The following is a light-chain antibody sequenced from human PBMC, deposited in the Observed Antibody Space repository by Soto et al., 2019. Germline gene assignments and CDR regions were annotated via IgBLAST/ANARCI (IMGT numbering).Light chain of an antibody. CDR3: QQYTSSVT. V-gene: IGKV3-20*01. J-gene: IGKJ1*01. CDR1: QSVDSTF. CDR2: GVS. Sequence: EIELTQSPGSLSLSPGERATLSCRASQSVDSTFFAWYQKKPGQAPKLLMYGVSKRATGIPDRFSGSWSGTYFTLTISRLEPEDSAVYYCQQYTSSVTFGQGTRVEIK.